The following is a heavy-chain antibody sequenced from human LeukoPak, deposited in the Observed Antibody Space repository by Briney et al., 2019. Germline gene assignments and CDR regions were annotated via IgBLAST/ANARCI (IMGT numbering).Heavy chain of an antibody. V-gene: IGHV4-59*01. CDR1: GGSIRSYY. CDR2: IHYGGST. CDR3: ARVEEGYGSGRRENYYYYYMDV. D-gene: IGHD3-10*01. J-gene: IGHJ6*03. Sequence: SETLSLTCTVSGGSIRSYYWSWIRQPPGKGLEWIGYIHYGGSTNYNPSLKSRVTISLDTSRNQFSLKLSSVTAADTAVYYCARVEEGYGSGRRENYYYYYMDVWGKGTTVTISS.